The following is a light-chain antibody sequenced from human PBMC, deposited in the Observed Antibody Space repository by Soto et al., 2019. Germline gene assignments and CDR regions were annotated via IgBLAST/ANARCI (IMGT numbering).Light chain of an antibody. CDR1: QSVSSSY. V-gene: IGKV3-20*01. CDR3: QQYGSSPVT. Sequence: EIVLTQSPGTLSLSPGERATLSCRASQSVSSSYLAWYQQKPGQAPRLLIYGASSRATGIPDRFSGSGSGTDFTLNISRLEHEDFEVYYCQQYGSSPVTFGQGTRLEMK. CDR2: GAS. J-gene: IGKJ5*01.